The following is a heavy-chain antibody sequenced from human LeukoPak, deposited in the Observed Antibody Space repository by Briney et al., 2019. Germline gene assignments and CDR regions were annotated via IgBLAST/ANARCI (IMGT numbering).Heavy chain of an antibody. CDR1: GGSFSGYY. CDR2: INHSGST. D-gene: IGHD3-3*01. Sequence: PSETLSLTCAVYGGSFSGYYWSWIRQPPGKGLEWIGEINHSGSTNYSPSLKSRVTISVDTSKNQFSLKLSSVTAADTAVYYCARADNYDFWSGYAANPDRPDAFDIWGQGTMVTVSS. V-gene: IGHV4-34*01. CDR3: ARADNYDFWSGYAANPDRPDAFDI. J-gene: IGHJ3*02.